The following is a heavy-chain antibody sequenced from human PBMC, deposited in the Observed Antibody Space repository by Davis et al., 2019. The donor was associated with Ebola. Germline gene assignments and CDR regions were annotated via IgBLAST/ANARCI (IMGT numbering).Heavy chain of an antibody. CDR2: MDPDSGGT. CDR1: GFTVTGDSGYY. Sequence: ASVKVSCKASGFTVTGDSGYYFHWVRQAPGQGLEWMGWMDPDSGGTNFAQKFQGRVTMTRDTSINTAYMELTRLTSDDTATYYCVRASRDGYNPFIDYWGQGTLVTVSS. J-gene: IGHJ4*02. D-gene: IGHD5-24*01. V-gene: IGHV1-2*02. CDR3: VRASRDGYNPFIDY.